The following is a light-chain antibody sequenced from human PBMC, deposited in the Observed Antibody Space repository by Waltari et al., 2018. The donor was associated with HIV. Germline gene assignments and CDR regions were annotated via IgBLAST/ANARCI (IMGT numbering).Light chain of an antibody. CDR2: EVS. CDR3: SSYTDINDQLL. Sequence: QSALTQPASVSGSPGQSLTISCTGTNNDIGSYNYVSWYLQHPGKAPELIIYEVSHRPWGVSGRFSGSKFGNTASLTISEIQADDEASYFCSSYTDINDQLLFGGGTKLTVL. V-gene: IGLV2-14*03. CDR1: NNDIGSYNY. J-gene: IGLJ2*01.